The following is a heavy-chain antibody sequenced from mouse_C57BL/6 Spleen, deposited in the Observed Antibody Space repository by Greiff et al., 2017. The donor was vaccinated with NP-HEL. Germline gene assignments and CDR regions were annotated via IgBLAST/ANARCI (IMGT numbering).Heavy chain of an antibody. D-gene: IGHD2-2*01. V-gene: IGHV1-52*01. CDR3: ALSTMVTTEAMDY. CDR1: GYTFTSYW. J-gene: IGHJ4*01. CDR2: IDPSDSET. Sequence: QVQLQQPGAELVRPGSSVKLSCKASGYTFTSYWMHWVKQRPIQGLEWIGNIDPSDSETHYNQKFKDKATLTVDKSSSTAYMQLSSLTSEDSAVYYCALSTMVTTEAMDYWGQGTSVTVSS.